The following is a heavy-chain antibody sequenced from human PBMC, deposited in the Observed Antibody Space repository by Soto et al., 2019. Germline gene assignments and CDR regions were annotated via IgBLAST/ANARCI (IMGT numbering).Heavy chain of an antibody. J-gene: IGHJ6*02. CDR1: GGTFSSYA. D-gene: IGHD6-13*01. V-gene: IGHV1-69*13. Sequence: SVKVSCKASGGTFSSYAISWVRQAPGQGLEWMGGIIPIFGTANYAQKFQGRVTITADESTSTAYMELSSLRSEDTAVYYCARVVSSSWSNYYYYYCMDALGQGTTVTVSS. CDR3: ARVVSSSWSNYYYYYCMDA. CDR2: IIPIFGTA.